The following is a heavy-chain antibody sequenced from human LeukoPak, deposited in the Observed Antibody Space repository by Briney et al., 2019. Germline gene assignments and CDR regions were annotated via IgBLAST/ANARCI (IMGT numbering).Heavy chain of an antibody. CDR1: GFTFSSYA. V-gene: IGHV3-23*01. CDR2: ISGSGGST. D-gene: IGHD4-17*01. J-gene: IGHJ4*02. CDR3: AKVDGDYEFDY. Sequence: GGSLRLSCAASGFTFSSYAMTWVRQAPGKGLEWVSGISGSGGSTYYADSVKGRFTISRDNSKNTLYPQINSLRVEDTAVYYCAKVDGDYEFDYWGQGTLVTVSS.